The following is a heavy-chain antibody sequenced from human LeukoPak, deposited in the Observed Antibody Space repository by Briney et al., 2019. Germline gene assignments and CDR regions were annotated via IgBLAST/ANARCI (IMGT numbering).Heavy chain of an antibody. J-gene: IGHJ6*03. V-gene: IGHV1-69*02. D-gene: IGHD1-14*01. CDR2: IIPILGIA. CDR1: GGTFSSYT. CDR3: ATGRYYYYMDV. Sequence: GSSVKVSCKASGGTFSSYTISWVRQAPGQGLEWVGRIIPILGIANYAQKFQGRVTITADKSTSTAYMELSSLRSEDTAVYYCATGRYYYYMDVWGKGTTVTVSS.